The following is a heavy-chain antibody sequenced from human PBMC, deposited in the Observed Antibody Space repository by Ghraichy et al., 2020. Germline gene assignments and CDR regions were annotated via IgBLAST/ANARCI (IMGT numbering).Heavy chain of an antibody. Sequence: GGSLRLSCAASGFTFSSYAMSWVRQAPGKGLEWVSAISGSGGSTYYADSVKGRFTISRDNSKNTLYLQMNSLRAEDTAVYYCAKERRYYDFWSGYSHYYYGMDVWGQGTTVTVSS. J-gene: IGHJ6*02. CDR1: GFTFSSYA. V-gene: IGHV3-23*01. D-gene: IGHD3-3*01. CDR2: ISGSGGST. CDR3: AKERRYYDFWSGYSHYYYGMDV.